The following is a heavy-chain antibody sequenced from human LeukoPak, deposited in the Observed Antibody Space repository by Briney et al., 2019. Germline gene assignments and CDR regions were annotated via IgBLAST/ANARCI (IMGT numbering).Heavy chain of an antibody. CDR2: ISSSSSYI. D-gene: IGHD3-22*01. CDR1: GFTFNSYT. Sequence: GGSLRLSCAASGFTFNSYTMNWVRQAPGKGLEWVSSISSSSSYIYYADSVKGRFAISRDNAKNSLYLQMSSLRAEVTAVYYCARDYYYDTSGYYSFDYWGQGTLVTVSS. J-gene: IGHJ4*02. V-gene: IGHV3-21*01. CDR3: ARDYYYDTSGYYSFDY.